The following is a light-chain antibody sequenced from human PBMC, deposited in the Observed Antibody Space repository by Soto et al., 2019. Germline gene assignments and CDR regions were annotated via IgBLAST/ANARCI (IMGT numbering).Light chain of an antibody. CDR1: SSDVGSYNL. J-gene: IGLJ1*01. CDR2: EVS. V-gene: IGLV2-23*02. CDR3: CSYARSSTYV. Sequence: QSALTQPASVSGSPGQSITISCTGTSSDVGSYNLVSWYQQHPGKAPKVMIYEVSKRPSGVSNRFSGSKSGNTASLTISGLQAEDEADYYCCSYARSSTYVFGTGTKVTVL.